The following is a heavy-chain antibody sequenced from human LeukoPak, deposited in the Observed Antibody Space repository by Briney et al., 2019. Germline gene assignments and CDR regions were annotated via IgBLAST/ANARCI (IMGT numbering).Heavy chain of an antibody. V-gene: IGHV4-39*07. CDR2: IYYSGST. D-gene: IGHD3-16*02. J-gene: IGHJ4*02. CDR1: GGSISSSSYY. CDR3: ARENYDYVWGSYRYIHE. Sequence: KVSETLSLTCTVSGGSISSSSYYWGWIRQPPGKGLEWIGSIYYSGSTYYNPSLKSRVTISVDTSKNQFSLKLSSVTAADTAVYYCARENYDYVWGSYRYIHEWGQGTLVTVSS.